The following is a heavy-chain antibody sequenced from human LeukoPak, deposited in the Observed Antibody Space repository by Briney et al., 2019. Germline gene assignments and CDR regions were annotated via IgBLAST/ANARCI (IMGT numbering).Heavy chain of an antibody. J-gene: IGHJ5*02. V-gene: IGHV4-59*01. D-gene: IGHD5-18*01. Sequence: SETLSLTCTVSGDSMSSYYWSWIRQPPGKELEWIGYIYYSGSTNYNPSLKSRVTISVVTSKNQFSLKLSSVTAADTAVYYCAREGNTYGSNWFDPWGQGTLVTVSS. CDR3: AREGNTYGSNWFDP. CDR2: IYYSGST. CDR1: GDSMSSYY.